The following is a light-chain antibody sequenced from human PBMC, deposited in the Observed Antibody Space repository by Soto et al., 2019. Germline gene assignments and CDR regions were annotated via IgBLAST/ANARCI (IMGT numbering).Light chain of an antibody. CDR3: QQYNSYPFT. J-gene: IGKJ3*01. V-gene: IGKV1-5*01. CDR1: QSISSW. CDR2: DAS. Sequence: DIPMTQSPSTLSASVGDSVTITCRASQSISSWLAWYQQKPGKAPKLLIYDASSLESGVPSRFSGSGSGTECTLTISSRQPDDFATYSFQQYNSYPFTVGPGTKGDI.